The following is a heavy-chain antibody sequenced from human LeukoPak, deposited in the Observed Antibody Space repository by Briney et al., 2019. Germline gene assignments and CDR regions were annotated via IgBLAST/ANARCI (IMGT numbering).Heavy chain of an antibody. CDR2: INHSGST. Sequence: SETLSLTCAVYGGSFSGYYWSWIRQPPGKGLEWIGEINHSGSTNYNPSLKSRVTISVDTSKNQFPLKLSSVTAADTAVYYCARVTSWDSSSWWFDYWGQGTLVTVSS. V-gene: IGHV4-34*01. D-gene: IGHD6-13*01. CDR3: ARVTSWDSSSWWFDY. J-gene: IGHJ4*02. CDR1: GGSFSGYY.